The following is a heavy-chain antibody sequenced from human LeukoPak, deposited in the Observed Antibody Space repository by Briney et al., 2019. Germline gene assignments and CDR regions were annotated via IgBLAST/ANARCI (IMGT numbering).Heavy chain of an antibody. V-gene: IGHV4-39*01. D-gene: IGHD3-3*01. CDR1: GGSISSSSYY. J-gene: IGHJ6*03. CDR3: ARQPFRFWSGYFPDYYYYMDV. Sequence: PSETLSLTCTVSGGSISSSSYYWGWIRQPPGKGLEWIGEINHSGSTNYNPSLKSRVTISVDTSKNQFSLKLSSVTAADTAVYYCARQPFRFWSGYFPDYYYYMDVWGKGTTVTVSS. CDR2: INHSGST.